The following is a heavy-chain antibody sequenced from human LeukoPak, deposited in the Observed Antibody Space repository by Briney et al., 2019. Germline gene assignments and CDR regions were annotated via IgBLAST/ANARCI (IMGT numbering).Heavy chain of an antibody. J-gene: IGHJ4*02. CDR2: IGGSGGST. V-gene: IGHV3-23*01. CDR3: MTTVTVQDY. Sequence: GGSLRLSCAASGFTFSSYAMSWVRQAPGKGLEWVSAIGGSGGSTYYADSVKGRFTISRDNSKNTLYLQMNSLRAEDTAVYYCMTTVTVQDYWGQGTLVTVSS. D-gene: IGHD4-17*01. CDR1: GFTFSSYA.